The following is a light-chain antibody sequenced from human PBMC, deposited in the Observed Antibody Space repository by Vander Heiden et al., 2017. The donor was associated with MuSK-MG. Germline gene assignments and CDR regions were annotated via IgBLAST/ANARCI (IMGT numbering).Light chain of an antibody. V-gene: IGKV3-15*01. CDR3: QKYNNWPPYT. CDR1: QSVSSN. CDR2: GAS. Sequence: EIVMMQSAATLSVSPGERATLSCRASQSVSSNLAWYQQKPGQAPRRLIYGASTRATGITARFSGSGSGTEFTLTISSLQSEDFAVYYCQKYNNWPPYTFGQGTKLEIK. J-gene: IGKJ2*01.